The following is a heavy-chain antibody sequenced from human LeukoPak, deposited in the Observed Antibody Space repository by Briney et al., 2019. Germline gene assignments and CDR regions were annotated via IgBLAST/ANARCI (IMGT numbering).Heavy chain of an antibody. Sequence: GGSLRLSCIASEFTFNNYGMHWVRQAPGKGLEWVALVSYDGNNQYYADSVKGRFTISRDNSKNTLYLQMNSLRAEDMAVYYCARDHYDILTGENFDYWGQGTLVTVSS. CDR2: VSYDGNNQ. V-gene: IGHV3-30*03. CDR3: ARDHYDILTGENFDY. J-gene: IGHJ4*02. CDR1: EFTFNNYG. D-gene: IGHD3-9*01.